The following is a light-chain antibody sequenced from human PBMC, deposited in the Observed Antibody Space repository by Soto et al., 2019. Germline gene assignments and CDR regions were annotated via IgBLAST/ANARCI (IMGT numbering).Light chain of an antibody. CDR3: GTWDSSLSAGGV. V-gene: IGLV1-51*01. CDR2: DND. Sequence: QSVLTQPPSVSAAPGQKVTISCSGSSSDIGDNSVSWYQQLPGTAPKLLIYDNDKRPSGIPDRLSGSKSGTSATLGITGLQTGDEADYFCGTWDSSLSAGGVFGGGTKLTVL. J-gene: IGLJ3*02. CDR1: SSDIGDNS.